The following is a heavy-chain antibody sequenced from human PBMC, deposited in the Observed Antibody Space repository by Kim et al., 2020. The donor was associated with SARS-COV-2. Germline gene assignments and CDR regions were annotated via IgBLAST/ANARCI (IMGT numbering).Heavy chain of an antibody. D-gene: IGHD2-2*01. V-gene: IGHV3-21*01. Sequence: GESLRLSCGASGFTFSSYSMNWVRQAPGKGLEWVSSISSSSSYIYYADSVKGRFTISRDNAKNSLYLQMISLRAEDTAVYYCARAHCSSTSCYDRAYYFDYWGQGTLVTVSS. CDR3: ARAHCSSTSCYDRAYYFDY. CDR2: ISSSSSYI. CDR1: GFTFSSYS. J-gene: IGHJ4*02.